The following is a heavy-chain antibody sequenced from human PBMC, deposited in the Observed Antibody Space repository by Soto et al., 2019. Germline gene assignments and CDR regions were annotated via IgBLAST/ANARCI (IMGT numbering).Heavy chain of an antibody. CDR2: VYHTGRT. D-gene: IGHD3-3*01. J-gene: IGHJ4*03. Sequence: SETLSLTCTVSGGSFKSGSYSWSWIRQPPGKGLEWIGYVYHTGRTSYNPSLKSRVSISMDTSKNQFSLNLDSVTAADPGVYFCARDFAYFDSWGHGTLVTVSS. CDR1: GGSFKSGSYS. CDR3: ARDFAYFDS. V-gene: IGHV4-61*01.